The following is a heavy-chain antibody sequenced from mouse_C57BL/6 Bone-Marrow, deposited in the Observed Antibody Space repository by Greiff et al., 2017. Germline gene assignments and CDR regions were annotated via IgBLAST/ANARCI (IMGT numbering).Heavy chain of an antibody. CDR2: IFPGSGST. D-gene: IGHD1-1*01. Sequence: QVQLQQSGPELVKPGASVKISCKASGYTFTDYYINWVKQRPGQGLEWIGWIFPGSGSTYYNEKFKGKATLTVDKSSSTAYMLLSSLTSEDSAVYFCARAPLSIYYYGSSPLGDYWGQGTTLTVSS. V-gene: IGHV1-75*01. CDR1: GYTFTDYY. J-gene: IGHJ2*01. CDR3: ARAPLSIYYYGSSPLGDY.